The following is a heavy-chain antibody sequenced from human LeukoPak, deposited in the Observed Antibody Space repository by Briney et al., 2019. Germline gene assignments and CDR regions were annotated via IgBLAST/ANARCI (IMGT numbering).Heavy chain of an antibody. CDR2: IKSETDHGTT. D-gene: IGHD1-14*01. CDR3: TTDRIPLTRLFDY. Sequence: KPGGSLRLSCAASGFTFSNSCMSWVRQAPGKGLEWVGRIKSETDHGTTDYAETVKGRFTSSRADSKNTLYLQINRLKTEDTAVYYCTTDRIPLTRLFDYWGQGTLVTVSS. CDR1: GFTFSNSC. V-gene: IGHV3-15*01. J-gene: IGHJ4*02.